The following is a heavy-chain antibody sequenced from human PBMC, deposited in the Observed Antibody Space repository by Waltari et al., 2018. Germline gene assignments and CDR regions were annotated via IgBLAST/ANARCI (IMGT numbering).Heavy chain of an antibody. CDR2: ISSSSSYI. Sequence: EVQLVESGGGLVKPGGSLRLSCAASGFPFSSYAMNWARQAPGKGLEWVSSISSSSSYIYYADSVKGRFTISRDNAKNSLYLQMNSLRAEDTAVYYCARERSGYDSDYWGQGTLVTVSS. J-gene: IGHJ4*02. CDR3: ARERSGYDSDY. D-gene: IGHD5-12*01. V-gene: IGHV3-21*01. CDR1: GFPFSSYA.